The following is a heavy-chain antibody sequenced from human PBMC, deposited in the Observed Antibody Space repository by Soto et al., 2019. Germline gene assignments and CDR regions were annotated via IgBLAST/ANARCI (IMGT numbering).Heavy chain of an antibody. D-gene: IGHD3-22*01. CDR1: GGSISSYY. J-gene: IGHJ4*02. Sequence: SDTLSLTCTVSGGSISSYYWSWIRQPQGKGLEWIGYIYYSGSTNYNPSLKSRVTISVDTSKNQFSLKLSSVTAADTAVYYCARLQRDYYYDSSGPVDYWGQGTLVTVS. CDR2: IYYSGST. V-gene: IGHV4-59*08. CDR3: ARLQRDYYYDSSGPVDY.